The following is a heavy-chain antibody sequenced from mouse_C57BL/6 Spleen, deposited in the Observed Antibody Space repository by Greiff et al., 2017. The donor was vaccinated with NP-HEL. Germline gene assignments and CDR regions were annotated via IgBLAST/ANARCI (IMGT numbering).Heavy chain of an antibody. CDR3: TSEYGTSYYFDY. CDR1: GYTFTSYW. J-gene: IGHJ2*01. CDR2: IYPGNSDT. D-gene: IGHD2-1*01. Sequence: VQLQQSGTVLARPGASVKMSCKTSGYTFTSYWMHWVKQRPGQGLEWIGAIYPGNSDTSYNPKFKGKAKLTAVTSASTAYMELSSLTSEDSAVYYCTSEYGTSYYFDYWGQGTTLTVSS. V-gene: IGHV1-5*01.